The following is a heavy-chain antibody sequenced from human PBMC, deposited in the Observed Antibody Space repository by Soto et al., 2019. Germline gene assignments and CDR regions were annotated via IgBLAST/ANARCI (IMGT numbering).Heavy chain of an antibody. CDR2: IIPIFGTA. CDR1: GGTFSSYA. D-gene: IGHD3-3*01. V-gene: IGHV1-69*13. Sequence: SVKVSCKASGGTFSSYAISWVRQAPGQGLEWMGGIIPIFGTANYAQKFQGRVTITADESTSTAYMELSSLRSEDTAVYYCARGRVTIFRVVITIWFDPWGHGTLVTVSS. CDR3: ARGRVTIFRVVITIWFDP. J-gene: IGHJ5*02.